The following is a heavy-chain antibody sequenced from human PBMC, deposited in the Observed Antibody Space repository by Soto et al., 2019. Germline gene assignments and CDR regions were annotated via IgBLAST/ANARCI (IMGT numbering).Heavy chain of an antibody. D-gene: IGHD3-10*01. CDR1: GYTFTAYY. V-gene: IGHV1-2*02. CDR3: ARNLDYYYGPGSGNGHGF. J-gene: IGHJ6*02. CDR2: INPKFGDT. Sequence: QVQLVQSGAEVKEPGDSVRVSCEASGYTFTAYYIHWVRQAPGQGLEWMGWINPKFGDTTYAQDFQGRGSRTRDMAISPVYMELSRLTSDDTAIYYCARNLDYYYGPGSGNGHGFWGQGTTVTVFS.